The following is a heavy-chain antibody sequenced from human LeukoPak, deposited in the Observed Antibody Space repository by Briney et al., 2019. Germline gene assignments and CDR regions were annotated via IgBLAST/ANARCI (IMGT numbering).Heavy chain of an antibody. V-gene: IGHV4-31*03. Sequence: SETLSLTCTVSGGSISSGDYYWSWIRQHPGKGLEWIGYIYYSGSTYYNPSLKSRVTISVDTSKNQFSLKLSSVTAADTAVYYCARYGDSFGFQYYFDYWGQGTLVTVSS. D-gene: IGHD7-27*01. CDR2: IYYSGST. CDR3: ARYGDSFGFQYYFDY. J-gene: IGHJ4*02. CDR1: GGSISSGDYY.